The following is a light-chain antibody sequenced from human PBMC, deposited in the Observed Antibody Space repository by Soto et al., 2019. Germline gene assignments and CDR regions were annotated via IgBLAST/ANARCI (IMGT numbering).Light chain of an antibody. CDR1: SSDDGSYDY. CDR3: SSSAGSNNWGV. Sequence: QSVLTQPPSASGSPGQSVTISCTGTSSDDGSYDYVSWYQQHPGKAPKLMIYEVSKRPSGVPDRFSGSKSGNTASLTVSGLQAEDEAEYYSSSSAGSNNWGVLGGGTKLTVL. CDR2: EVS. V-gene: IGLV2-8*01. J-gene: IGLJ3*02.